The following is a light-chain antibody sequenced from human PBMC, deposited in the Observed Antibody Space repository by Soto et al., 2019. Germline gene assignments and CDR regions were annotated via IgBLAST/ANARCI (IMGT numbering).Light chain of an antibody. V-gene: IGKV3-15*01. Sequence: EIVMTQSPATLSVSPGERATLSCRASQSVSSNLAWYQQKPGQAPRLLIYGASTRATGIPARFSGSGSGTEFTLNISSLQSEDFAVYYCQQYNNLRRSFGQGTKLEIK. CDR3: QQYNNLRRS. CDR2: GAS. CDR1: QSVSSN. J-gene: IGKJ2*01.